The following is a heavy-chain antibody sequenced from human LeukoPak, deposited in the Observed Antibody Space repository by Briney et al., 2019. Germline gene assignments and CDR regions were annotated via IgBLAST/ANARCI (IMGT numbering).Heavy chain of an antibody. J-gene: IGHJ3*02. D-gene: IGHD6-6*01. Sequence: GGSLRLSCAASGFTFDDYAMHWVRHAPGKGLEWVSGISWNSGSIGYADSVKGRFTISRDNAKNSLYLQMNSLRAEDTALYYCAKDLSSSEDAFDIWGQGTMVTVSS. CDR2: ISWNSGSI. CDR3: AKDLSSSEDAFDI. V-gene: IGHV3-9*01. CDR1: GFTFDDYA.